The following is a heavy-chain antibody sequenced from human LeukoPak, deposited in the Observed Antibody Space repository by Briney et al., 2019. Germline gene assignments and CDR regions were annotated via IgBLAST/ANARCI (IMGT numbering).Heavy chain of an antibody. V-gene: IGHV4-59*01. CDR3: ARVPYGDYVDY. Sequence: SETLSLTCTVSGGSISSYYWSWIRQPPGKGLEWIGYIYYSGSTNYNPSLKSRVTISVDTSKNQFSLKLSSVTAADTAVYYCARVPYGDYVDYWGRGTLVTVST. CDR1: GGSISSYY. J-gene: IGHJ4*02. CDR2: IYYSGST. D-gene: IGHD4-17*01.